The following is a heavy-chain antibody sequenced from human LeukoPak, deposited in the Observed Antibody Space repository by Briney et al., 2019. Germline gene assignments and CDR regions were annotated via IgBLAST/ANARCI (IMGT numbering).Heavy chain of an antibody. J-gene: IGHJ6*03. CDR2: ISPSSTYI. CDR3: ARWGGLYTAMVTYYYYMDV. V-gene: IGHV3-21*01. Sequence: GGSLRLSCAASGFTFSDYTMDWVRQAPGKGLEWVSSISPSSTYIYYADSVKGRFTISRDNAKNSLYLQMNSLRAEDTAVYYCARWGGLYTAMVTYYYYMDVWGKGTTVTVSS. D-gene: IGHD5-18*01. CDR1: GFTFSDYT.